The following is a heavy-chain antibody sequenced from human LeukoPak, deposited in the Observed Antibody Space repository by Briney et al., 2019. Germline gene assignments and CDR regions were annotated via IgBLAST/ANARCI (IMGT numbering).Heavy chain of an antibody. Sequence: GRSLRLSCAASGFTFSSYGMHWVRQAPGKGLEWVAVISYDGSNKYYADSVKGRFTISRDNSKNTLYLQMNSLRAGDTAVYYCAKGSEKDYYYYGMDVWGKGTTVTVSS. CDR3: AKGSEKDYYYYGMDV. CDR1: GFTFSSYG. V-gene: IGHV3-30*18. J-gene: IGHJ6*04. CDR2: ISYDGSNK.